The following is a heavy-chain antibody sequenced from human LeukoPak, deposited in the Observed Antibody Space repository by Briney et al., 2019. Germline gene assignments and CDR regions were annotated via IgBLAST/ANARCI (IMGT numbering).Heavy chain of an antibody. CDR1: GGSISSGGYY. D-gene: IGHD4-11*01. CDR3: ARDTSRGGDDYSNSNPLGWFDP. V-gene: IGHV4-31*03. J-gene: IGHJ5*02. CDR2: IYYSGST. Sequence: SETLSLTCTVSGGSISSGGYYWSWIRQHPGKGLEWIGYIYYSGSTYYNPSLKSRVTMSVDTSKNQFSLKLSSVTAADTAVYYCARDTSRGGDDYSNSNPLGWFDPWGQGTLVTVSS.